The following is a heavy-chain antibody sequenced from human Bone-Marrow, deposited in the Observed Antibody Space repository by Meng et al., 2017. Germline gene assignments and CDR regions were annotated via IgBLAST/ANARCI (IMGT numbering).Heavy chain of an antibody. Sequence: GESLKISCAASGFTFSSYEMNWVRQAPGKGLEWVSYISSSGSTIYYADSVKGRFTISRDNAKNSLYPQMNSLRAEDTAVYYCAGRAAAYYYYYGMDVWGQGTTVTVSS. CDR1: GFTFSSYE. CDR3: AGRAAAYYYYYGMDV. D-gene: IGHD6-25*01. V-gene: IGHV3-48*03. CDR2: ISSSGSTI. J-gene: IGHJ6*02.